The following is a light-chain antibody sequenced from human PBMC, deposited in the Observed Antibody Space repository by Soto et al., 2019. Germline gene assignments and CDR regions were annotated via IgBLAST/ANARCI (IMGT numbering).Light chain of an antibody. CDR3: QQFSSYPLT. CDR2: WAS. J-gene: IGKJ4*01. CDR1: QSVLYSSKNKNY. V-gene: IGKV4-1*01. Sequence: DIVMTQSPDSLAVSLGERATINCKSSQSVLYSSKNKNYLAWYQQKPGQPPKLLIYWASTRESGVPDRFSGSGSGTDFTLTISRLEPEDFAVYYCQQFSSYPLTFGGGTKVEIK.